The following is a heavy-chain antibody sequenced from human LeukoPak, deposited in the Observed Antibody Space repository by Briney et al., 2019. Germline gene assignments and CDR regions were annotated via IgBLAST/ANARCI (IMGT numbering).Heavy chain of an antibody. J-gene: IGHJ4*02. V-gene: IGHV4-4*07. CDR3: AKHEVAWFVD. Sequence: SETLSLTCTVSGGSISSYYWSWIRQPAGKGLEWIGRIYTSGTTHYNPSLKSRVTMSVDTSKNQFSLRLNSVTAADTALYYCAKHEVAWFVDWGQGTLVAVSS. CDR2: IYTSGTT. CDR1: GGSISSYY. D-gene: IGHD3-9*01.